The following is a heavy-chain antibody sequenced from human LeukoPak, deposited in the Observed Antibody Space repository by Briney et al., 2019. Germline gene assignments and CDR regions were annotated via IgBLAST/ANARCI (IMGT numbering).Heavy chain of an antibody. CDR1: GFTFSSYA. J-gene: IGHJ3*02. V-gene: IGHV3-23*01. CDR3: AKEGHVVPAARIGAFDI. D-gene: IGHD2-2*01. CDR2: ISGSGGST. Sequence: GGSLRLSCAASGFTFSSYAMSWVRQAPGKGLEWVSAISGSGGSTYYADSVKGRFTISRDNSKNTLYLQMNSLRAEDTAVYYCAKEGHVVPAARIGAFDIWGQGTMVTVSS.